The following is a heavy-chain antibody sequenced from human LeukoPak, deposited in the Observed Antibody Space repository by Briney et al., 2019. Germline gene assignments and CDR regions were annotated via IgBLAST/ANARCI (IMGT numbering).Heavy chain of an antibody. V-gene: IGHV3-7*01. CDR1: GFMFSTYW. CDR2: IKLEGTEK. D-gene: IGHD3-10*01. J-gene: IGHJ6*02. CDR3: ARGLLYYGSGSDHFYYGMDV. Sequence: GGSLRLSCAASGFMFSTYWLSWVRQAPGKGLEWVANIKLEGTEKYYVDSVKGRFTTSRDDAKNSLYLQMNSLRVEDTAIYYCARGLLYYGSGSDHFYYGMDVWGQGTTVTVS.